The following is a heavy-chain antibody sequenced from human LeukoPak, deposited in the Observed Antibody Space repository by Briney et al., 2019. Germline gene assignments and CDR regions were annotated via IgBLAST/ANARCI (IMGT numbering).Heavy chain of an antibody. Sequence: GGSLRLSCAASGFTFSSYWMSWVRQAPGKGLEWVSYISSSGSTIYYADSVKGRFTISRDNAKNSLYLQMNSLRAEDTAVYYCARDYDSSGYYRETFDYWGQGTLVTVSS. D-gene: IGHD3-22*01. J-gene: IGHJ4*02. CDR3: ARDYDSSGYYRETFDY. V-gene: IGHV3-48*04. CDR1: GFTFSSYW. CDR2: ISSSGSTI.